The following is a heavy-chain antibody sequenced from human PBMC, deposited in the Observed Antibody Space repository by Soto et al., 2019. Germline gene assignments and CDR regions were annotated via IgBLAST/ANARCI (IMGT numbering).Heavy chain of an antibody. Sequence: SETLSLTCTVSGGSISSYYWSWIRQPPGKGLEWIGYIYYSGSTNYNPSLKSRVTISVDTSKNQFSLKLSFVTAADTAVYYCARAYGDYSNWFDPWGQGTLVTVSS. J-gene: IGHJ5*02. CDR2: IYYSGST. CDR3: ARAYGDYSNWFDP. V-gene: IGHV4-59*01. CDR1: GGSISSYY. D-gene: IGHD4-17*01.